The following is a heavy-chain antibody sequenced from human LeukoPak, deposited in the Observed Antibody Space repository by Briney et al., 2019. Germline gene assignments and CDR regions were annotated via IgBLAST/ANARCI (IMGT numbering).Heavy chain of an antibody. CDR3: ARSPVYCSSTSCFEGGYYYMDV. D-gene: IGHD2-2*01. Sequence: ASVKVSCTASGGTFSSYAISWVRQAPGQGLEWMGGIIPIFGTANYAQKFQGRVTITTDESTSTAYMELSSLRSEDTAVYYCARSPVYCSSTSCFEGGYYYMDVWGKGTTVTVSS. J-gene: IGHJ6*03. V-gene: IGHV1-69*05. CDR1: GGTFSSYA. CDR2: IIPIFGTA.